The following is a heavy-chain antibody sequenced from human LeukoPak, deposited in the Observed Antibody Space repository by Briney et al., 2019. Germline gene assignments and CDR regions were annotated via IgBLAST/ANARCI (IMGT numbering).Heavy chain of an antibody. J-gene: IGHJ4*02. CDR2: MDPNSGNT. V-gene: IGHV1-8*01. D-gene: IGHD1-26*01. CDR1: GYTFTSYD. CDR3: AREAFVGAIRY. Sequence: ASVKVSCKASGYTFTSYDINWVRQATGQGLEWMGWMDPNSGNTGYAQKFQGRVTMTRNTSISTDYMELSSLRSEDTAVYYCAREAFVGAIRYWGQGTLVTVSS.